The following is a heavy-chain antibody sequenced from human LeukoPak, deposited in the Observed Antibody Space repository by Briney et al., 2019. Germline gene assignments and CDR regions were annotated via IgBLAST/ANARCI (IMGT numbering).Heavy chain of an antibody. CDR3: ARDGFSGYVDY. CDR2: INWNGGST. V-gene: IGHV3-20*04. Sequence: GGSLRLSCAASGFTFSSYSMNWVRQAPGKGLEWVSGINWNGGSTGYADSVKGRFTISRDNAKNSLYLQMNSLRAEDTALYYCARDGFSGYVDYWGQGTLVTVSS. J-gene: IGHJ4*02. CDR1: GFTFSSYS. D-gene: IGHD5-18*01.